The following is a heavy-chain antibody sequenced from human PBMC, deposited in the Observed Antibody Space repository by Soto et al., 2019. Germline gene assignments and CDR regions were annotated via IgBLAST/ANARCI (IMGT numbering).Heavy chain of an antibody. CDR2: SYTSGST. CDR3: ARDPGGYDYVWGNYRPLNYFDP. V-gene: IGHV4-4*07. Sequence: SETLTLTCTVSGVSISSDYWSWMRQPAGKALEWIERSYTSGSTIYNLSLQSRVSMSLDTDKNQFSLRLTSVTAADTAIYYCARDPGGYDYVWGNYRPLNYFDPWGQGTLVTVSS. CDR1: GVSISSDY. J-gene: IGHJ5*02. D-gene: IGHD3-16*02.